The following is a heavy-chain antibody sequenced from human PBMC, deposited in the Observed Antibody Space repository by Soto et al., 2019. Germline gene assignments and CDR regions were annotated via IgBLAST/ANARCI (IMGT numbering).Heavy chain of an antibody. J-gene: IGHJ4*02. CDR2: IYYSGST. V-gene: IGHV4-59*08. D-gene: IGHD3-10*01. Sequence: QVQLLESGPGLVKPSETLSLTCTVSGGSISGYYWSWIRQPPGKELQYIGYIYYSGSTNYNPSLQSRVTMSVDTSKNQFSLKLNSVTAADTAVYYCARHYNSGSYPLDYWGQGTLVTVSS. CDR3: ARHYNSGSYPLDY. CDR1: GGSISGYY.